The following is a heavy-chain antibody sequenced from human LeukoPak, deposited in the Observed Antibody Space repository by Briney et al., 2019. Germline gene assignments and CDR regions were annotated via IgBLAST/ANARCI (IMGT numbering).Heavy chain of an antibody. CDR1: GGSISSSSYY. Sequence: PSETLSLTCTVSGGSISSSSYYWGWIRQPPGKGLEWIGSIYTSGSTNYNPSLKSRVTMSVDTSKNQFSLKLSSVTAADTAVYYCARTSRGSYADFDYWGQGTLVTVSS. CDR2: IYTSGST. D-gene: IGHD1-26*01. CDR3: ARTSRGSYADFDY. V-gene: IGHV4-39*07. J-gene: IGHJ4*02.